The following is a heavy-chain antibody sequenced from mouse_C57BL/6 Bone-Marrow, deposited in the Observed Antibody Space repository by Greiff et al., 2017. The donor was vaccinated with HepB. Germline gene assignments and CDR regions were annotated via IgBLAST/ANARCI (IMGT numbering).Heavy chain of an antibody. V-gene: IGHV1-59*01. CDR3: ARTLSHYFDY. Sequence: VQLQQPGAELVRPGTSVKLSCKASGYTFTSYWMHWVKQRPGQGLEWIGVIDPSDSYTNYNQKFKGKATLTVDTSSSTAYMQLSSLTSEDSAVYYCARTLSHYFDYWGQGTTLTVSS. CDR2: IDPSDSYT. CDR1: GYTFTSYW. J-gene: IGHJ2*01. D-gene: IGHD6-1*01.